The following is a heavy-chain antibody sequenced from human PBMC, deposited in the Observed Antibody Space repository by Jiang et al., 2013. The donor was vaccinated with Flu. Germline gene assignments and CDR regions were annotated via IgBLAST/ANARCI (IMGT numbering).Heavy chain of an antibody. CDR1: GGSISSYY. CDR3: ARKRFLEWESMDV. J-gene: IGHJ6*02. CDR2: IYYSGST. D-gene: IGHD3-3*01. Sequence: VQLVESGPGLVKPSETLSLTCTVSGGSISSYYWSWIRQPPGKGLEWIGYIYYSGSTNYNPSLKSRVTISVDTSKNQFSLKLSSVTAADTAVYYCARKRFLEWESMDVWGQGTTVTVSS. V-gene: IGHV4-59*01.